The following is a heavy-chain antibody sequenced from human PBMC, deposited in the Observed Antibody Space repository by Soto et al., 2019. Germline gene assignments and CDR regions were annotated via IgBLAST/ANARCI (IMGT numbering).Heavy chain of an antibody. CDR2: ISYDGSNK. D-gene: IGHD2-8*01. V-gene: IGHV3-30-3*01. CDR3: ARTGYGTNGGCYTGYIFDY. Sequence: GGTLRLSCTASGFTFSSYAIHWVRQAPGKGLEWVAVISYDGSNKHYADSVKGRFTISRDNSKHTLYLQMNSLRAEDTAVYYCARTGYGTNGGCYTGYIFDYWGQGILVTVSS. J-gene: IGHJ4*02. CDR1: GFTFSSYA.